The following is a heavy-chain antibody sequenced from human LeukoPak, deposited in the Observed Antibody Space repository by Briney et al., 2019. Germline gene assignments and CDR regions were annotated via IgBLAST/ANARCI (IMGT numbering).Heavy chain of an antibody. CDR3: AKGMEQQLVLPLWFDP. J-gene: IGHJ5*02. D-gene: IGHD6-13*01. V-gene: IGHV3-23*01. Sequence: GGSLRLSCAASGFTFSSYAMSWVRQAPGKRLEWVSAISGSGGSTYYADSVKGRFTISRDNSKNTLYLQMNSLRAEDTAVYYCAKGMEQQLVLPLWFDPWGQGTLVTVSS. CDR2: ISGSGGST. CDR1: GFTFSSYA.